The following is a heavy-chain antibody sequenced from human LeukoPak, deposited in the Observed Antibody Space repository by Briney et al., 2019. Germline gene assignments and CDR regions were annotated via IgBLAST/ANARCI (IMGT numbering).Heavy chain of an antibody. V-gene: IGHV3-30-3*01. CDR1: GFTFSSYA. CDR2: ISYDGSNK. Sequence: GGSLRLSCAASGFTFSSYAMSWVRQAPGKGLEWVAVISYDGSNKYYADSVKGRFTISRDNSKNTLYLQMNSLRAEDTAVYYCARGDSFKLLGYFDYWXXXTLVTVSS. J-gene: IGHJ4*03. D-gene: IGHD2-21*01. CDR3: ARGDSFKLLGYFDY.